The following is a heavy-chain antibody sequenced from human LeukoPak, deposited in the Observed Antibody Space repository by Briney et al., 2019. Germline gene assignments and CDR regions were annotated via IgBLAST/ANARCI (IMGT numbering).Heavy chain of an antibody. J-gene: IGHJ4*02. V-gene: IGHV3-23*01. CDR1: GFTISSYW. CDR2: ISGSGDNT. D-gene: IGHD3-22*01. CDR3: AKGSYYDSSGSFYFDY. Sequence: PGGSLRLSCAASGFTISSYWMSWVRQAPGKGLEWVSGISGSGDNTYYADSVKGRFTISRDNSKNTLYVQVNSLGTEDTAAYYCAKGSYYDSSGSFYFDYWGQGTLVTVSS.